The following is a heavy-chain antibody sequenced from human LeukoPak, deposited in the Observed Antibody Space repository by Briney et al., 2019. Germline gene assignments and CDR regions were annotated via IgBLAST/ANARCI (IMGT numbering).Heavy chain of an antibody. CDR1: GYTFTGYY. CDR3: ARGGHVIAAAGYNWFDP. J-gene: IGHJ5*02. CDR2: INPNSGGT. Sequence: GASVKVSCKASGYTFTGYYMHWVRQAPGQGLEWMGWINPNSGGTNYAQKFQGRVTMTRDTSISTAYMELSRLRSDDTAVYYCARGGHVIAAAGYNWFDPWGQGTLVTVSS. V-gene: IGHV1-2*02. D-gene: IGHD6-13*01.